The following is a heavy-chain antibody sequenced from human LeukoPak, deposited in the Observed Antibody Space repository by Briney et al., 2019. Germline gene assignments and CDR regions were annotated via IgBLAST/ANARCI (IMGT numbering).Heavy chain of an antibody. V-gene: IGHV4-61*01. CDR1: GGSVSSGSYY. CDR2: IYYSGST. D-gene: IGHD3-3*01. Sequence: SETLSLTCTVSGGSVSSGSYYWSWIRQPPGKGLEWIGYIYYSGSTNYNPSLKRRVTISVDTSKNQFSLKLSSVNAADTAVYYCARGSRRITIFGVVIIPVGFDYWGQGTLVTVSS. CDR3: ARGSRRITIFGVVIIPVGFDY. J-gene: IGHJ4*02.